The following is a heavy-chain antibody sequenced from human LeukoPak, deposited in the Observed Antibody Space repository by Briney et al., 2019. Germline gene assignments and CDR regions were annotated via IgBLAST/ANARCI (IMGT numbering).Heavy chain of an antibody. Sequence: GGSLRLSCEASGFSLFFHDMDWVRQAPGKGLEWVSYISSGGGTTMHYADSVRGRFTISRDNAKNSLYLQMDSLRADDTAVYYCARRRGGWFDPWGQGTLVTVSS. D-gene: IGHD3-10*01. CDR2: ISSGGGTTM. CDR3: ARRRGGWFDP. CDR1: GFSLFFHD. J-gene: IGHJ5*02. V-gene: IGHV3-48*03.